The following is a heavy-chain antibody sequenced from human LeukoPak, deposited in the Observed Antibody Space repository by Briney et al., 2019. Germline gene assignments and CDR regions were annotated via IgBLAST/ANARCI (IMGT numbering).Heavy chain of an antibody. CDR2: VHDSAGT. CDR1: GYSISSGYY. J-gene: IGHJ4*02. CDR3: AKGRKDFDTNLGPFDS. D-gene: IGHD3-9*01. Sequence: SETLSLTCTVSGYSISSGYYWDWIRQPPGKGLEWLGYVHDSAGTIYNPSLKSRVTISVGTSKTQFSLKVTSVTTADTAVYYCAKGRKDFDTNLGPFDSWGQGILVTVSS. V-gene: IGHV4-38-2*02.